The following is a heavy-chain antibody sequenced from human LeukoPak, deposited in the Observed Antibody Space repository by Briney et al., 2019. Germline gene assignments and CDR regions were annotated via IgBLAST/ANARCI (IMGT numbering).Heavy chain of an antibody. CDR2: ISYDGSNK. J-gene: IGHJ1*01. D-gene: IGHD1-26*01. CDR1: GFTFSSYA. CDR3: ARDPLGATTSGGYFQH. Sequence: GRSLRLSCAASGFTFSSYAMHWVRQAPGKGLEWVAVISYDGSNKYYADSVKGRFTISRDNSKNTLYLQMNSLRAEDTAVYYCARDPLGATTSGGYFQHWGQGTLVTVSS. V-gene: IGHV3-30-3*01.